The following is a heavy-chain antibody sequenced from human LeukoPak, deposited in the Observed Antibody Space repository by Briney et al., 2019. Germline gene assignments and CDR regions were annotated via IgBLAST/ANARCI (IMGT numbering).Heavy chain of an antibody. CDR3: AKDPLGYSGDDSFR. D-gene: IGHD5-12*01. V-gene: IGHV3-23*01. J-gene: IGHJ4*02. Sequence: GGPLRLSCAASGLTFINYGMSWVRQAPVKGLEWVSAISGSGGSTYYADSVKGRFTISRDNSKNTLYLQMNSLRAEDTAVYYCAKDPLGYSGDDSFRWGQGTLVTVSS. CDR2: ISGSGGST. CDR1: GLTFINYG.